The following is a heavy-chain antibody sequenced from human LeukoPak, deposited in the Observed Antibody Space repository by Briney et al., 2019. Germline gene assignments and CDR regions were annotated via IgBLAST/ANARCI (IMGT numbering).Heavy chain of an antibody. V-gene: IGHV4-59*08. Sequence: SETLSLTCTVSGASISSYYWGWIRQPPGKGLEWIGYIYYSGSTDYNPSLKGRLTISVDTSKNQFSLKLSSVTAADTAVYYCARQSGVRLTPEDIWDQGTMVTVSS. D-gene: IGHD3-10*01. J-gene: IGHJ3*02. CDR1: GASISSYY. CDR2: IYYSGST. CDR3: ARQSGVRLTPEDI.